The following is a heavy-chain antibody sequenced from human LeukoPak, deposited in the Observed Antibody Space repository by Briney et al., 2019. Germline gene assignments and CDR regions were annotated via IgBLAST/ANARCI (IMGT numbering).Heavy chain of an antibody. D-gene: IGHD6-19*01. CDR3: ARAHSSGWLVYYYYYGMDV. J-gene: IGHJ6*04. CDR1: GFTFGPYW. Sequence: GGSLRLSCVASGFTFGPYWMHWVRQVPGKGLVWVSRINNDGSDTIYADSVKGRFTISRDNSKNTLYLQMNSLRAEDTAVYYCARAHSSGWLVYYYYYGMDVWGKGTTVTVSS. V-gene: IGHV3-74*01. CDR2: INNDGSDT.